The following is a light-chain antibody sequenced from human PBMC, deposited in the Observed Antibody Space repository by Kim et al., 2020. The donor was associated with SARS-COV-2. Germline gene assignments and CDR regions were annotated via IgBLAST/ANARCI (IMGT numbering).Light chain of an antibody. CDR3: SSYAGRNDLV. J-gene: IGLJ2*01. V-gene: IGLV2-8*01. CDR2: DVT. Sequence: GQYVDISCTGTSSDVGRYNYVSWYQHHPGKAPKLIIYDVTKRPTGVPDRFSGSKSGNTASLTVSGLQAEDEADYYCSSYAGRNDLVFGGGTQLTVL. CDR1: SSDVGRYNY.